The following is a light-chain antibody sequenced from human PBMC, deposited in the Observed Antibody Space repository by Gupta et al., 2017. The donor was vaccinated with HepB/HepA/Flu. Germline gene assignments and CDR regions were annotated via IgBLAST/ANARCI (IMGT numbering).Light chain of an antibody. CDR2: DAS. CDR1: QDISNY. CDR3: KQYDNRPRRA. V-gene: IGKV1-33*01. J-gene: IGKJ2*01. Sequence: DIQMTQSPSSLSASVGDRVTITCQASQDISNYLNWYQQKPGKAPKLLIDDASNLETGVPSRSMGSGSRTVCTVTISSLQPEDIETYYCKQYDNRPRRAFGQGTKLEIK.